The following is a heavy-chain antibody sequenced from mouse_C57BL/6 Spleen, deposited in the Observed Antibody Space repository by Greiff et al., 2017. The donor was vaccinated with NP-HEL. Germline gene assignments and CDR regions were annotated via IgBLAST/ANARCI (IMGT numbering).Heavy chain of an antibody. V-gene: IGHV1-18*01. D-gene: IGHD1-1*01. Sequence: EVQLQESGPELVKPGASVKIPCKASGYTFTDYNMDWVKQSHGKSLEWIGDINPNNGGTIYNQKFKGKATLTVDKSSSTAYMELRSLTSEDTAVYYCARSFITTVVAAYYYAMDYWGQGTSVTVSS. J-gene: IGHJ4*01. CDR1: GYTFTDYN. CDR3: ARSFITTVVAAYYYAMDY. CDR2: INPNNGGT.